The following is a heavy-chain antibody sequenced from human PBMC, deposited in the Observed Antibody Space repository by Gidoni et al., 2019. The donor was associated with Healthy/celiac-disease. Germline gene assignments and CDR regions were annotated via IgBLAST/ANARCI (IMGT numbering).Heavy chain of an antibody. CDR2: IYYSGST. V-gene: IGHV4-39*01. CDR1: GGSISSSSYY. J-gene: IGHJ5*02. CDR3: ARVFLANWFDP. Sequence: QLQLQESGPGLVKPSETLSLTCTVSGGSISSSSYYWGWIRQPPGKGLEWIGSIYYSGSTYYNPSLKSRVTISVDTSKNQFSLKLSSVTAADTAVYYCARVFLANWFDPWGQGTLVTVSS.